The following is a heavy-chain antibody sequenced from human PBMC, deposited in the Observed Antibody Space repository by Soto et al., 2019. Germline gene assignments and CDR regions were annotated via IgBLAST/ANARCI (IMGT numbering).Heavy chain of an antibody. J-gene: IGHJ6*03. D-gene: IGHD2-2*01. Sequence: PSETLSLTCTVSGGSISSYYWSWIRQPPGKGLEWIGYIYYSGSTNYNPSLKSRVTISVDTSKNQFSLKLSSVTAADTAVYYCARGSDKDCSSTSCYGGIMDGWGKGTTVTVSS. CDR2: IYYSGST. V-gene: IGHV4-59*01. CDR1: GGSISSYY. CDR3: ARGSDKDCSSTSCYGGIMDG.